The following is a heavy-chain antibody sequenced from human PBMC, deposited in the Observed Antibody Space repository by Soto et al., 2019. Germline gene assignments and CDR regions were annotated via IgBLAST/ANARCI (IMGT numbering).Heavy chain of an antibody. J-gene: IGHJ5*01. CDR3: AKDAVSYNGKWDWFDS. D-gene: IGHD1-20*01. CDR2: IGGGADDT. Sequence: LESGGGLVQPGGSLTLSCAASRFTFSDFAMNWVRQAPGKGLEWVSSIGGGADDTYYADSVKGRFTISRDNSKNTLYLQMDSLIDEDTAVYFCAKDAVSYNGKWDWFDSWGQGTLVIVSS. CDR1: RFTFSDFA. V-gene: IGHV3-23*01.